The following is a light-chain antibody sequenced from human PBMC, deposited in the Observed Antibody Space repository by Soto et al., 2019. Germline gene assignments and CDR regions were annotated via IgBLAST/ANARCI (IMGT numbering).Light chain of an antibody. CDR1: SSDVGGYNY. CDR3: TSYAGGTTLL. Sequence: QSALTQPPSASGSPGQSVTISCTGTSSDVGGYNYVSWYQQHPGKVPKLIVYEVNKRPSGVPDRFSGSKSGNTASLTVSGLQAEDEADYYCTSYAGGTTLLFGGGTKVTVL. CDR2: EVN. V-gene: IGLV2-8*01. J-gene: IGLJ2*01.